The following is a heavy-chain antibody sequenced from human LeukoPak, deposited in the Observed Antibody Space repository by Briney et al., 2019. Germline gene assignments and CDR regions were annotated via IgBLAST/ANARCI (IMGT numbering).Heavy chain of an antibody. CDR2: INEDGSEK. Sequence: PGGSLRLSCAASGFTFSRYWMNWVRQAPGKGLEWVANINEDGSEKYYVDSVKGRFTISRDNGKKSLFLQMNSLRAEDTAVYYRASGGRSLWYFDLWGRGTLVTVSS. CDR1: GFTFSRYW. CDR3: ASGGRSLWYFDL. J-gene: IGHJ2*01. V-gene: IGHV3-7*02. D-gene: IGHD4-23*01.